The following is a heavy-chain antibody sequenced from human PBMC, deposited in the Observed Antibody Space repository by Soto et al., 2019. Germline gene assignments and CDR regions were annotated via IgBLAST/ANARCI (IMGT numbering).Heavy chain of an antibody. V-gene: IGHV4-39*01. CDR2: IYYSGST. Sequence: QLQLQESGPGLVKPSETLSLTCTVSSAPVSSSTYTWGWIRQPPGKGLEWIGSIYYSGSTYYNPSPTSRVPVAVATSTNPSSLKGTSVTAADTAVYYCARLHGYCISSSCHGHYAMDVWGQGTSVTVSS. J-gene: IGHJ6*02. CDR1: SAPVSSSTYT. CDR3: ARLHGYCISSSCHGHYAMDV. D-gene: IGHD2-2*01.